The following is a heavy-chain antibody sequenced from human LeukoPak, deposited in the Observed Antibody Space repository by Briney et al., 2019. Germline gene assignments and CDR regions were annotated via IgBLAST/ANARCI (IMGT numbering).Heavy chain of an antibody. CDR2: INSDGGTT. CDR3: TTYVGAYSNWGDYYYYYMDV. J-gene: IGHJ6*03. V-gene: IGHV3-74*01. Sequence: GGSLRLSCGASGFTFGTYWMHWVRQAPGKGLVWVSGINSDGGTTTYADSVKGRFTISRDNAKNTLYLQLNSLKTEDTAVYYCTTYVGAYSNWGDYYYYYMDVWGKGTTVTVSS. D-gene: IGHD4-11*01. CDR1: GFTFGTYW.